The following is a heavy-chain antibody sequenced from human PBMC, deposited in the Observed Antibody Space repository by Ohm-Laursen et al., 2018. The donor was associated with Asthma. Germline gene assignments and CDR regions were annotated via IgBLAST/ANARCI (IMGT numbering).Heavy chain of an antibody. J-gene: IGHJ4*02. D-gene: IGHD2-8*02. CDR3: ARDRQTGGVSYFDY. CDR2: INPNSGGT. CDR1: GYTFTGYY. Sequence: ASVKVSCKASGYTFTGYYMHWVRQAPGQGLEWMGWINPNSGGTNYAQKFQGRVTMTRDTSISTAYMELSRLRSDDTAVYYCARDRQTGGVSYFDYWGQGTLVTVSS. V-gene: IGHV1-2*02.